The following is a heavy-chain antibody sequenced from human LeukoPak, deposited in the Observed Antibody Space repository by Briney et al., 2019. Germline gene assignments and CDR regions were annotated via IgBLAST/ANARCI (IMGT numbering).Heavy chain of an antibody. CDR2: ISSSSSYI. D-gene: IGHD2-15*01. Sequence: GGSLRLSCAASGFTFSSYSVNWVRQAPGKGLEWVSSISSSSSYIYYADSVQGRFTISRDNAKSSLYLQMNSLRAEDTAVYYCARDSCGSCLNWFDPWGQGTLVTVSS. CDR1: GFTFSSYS. CDR3: ARDSCGSCLNWFDP. V-gene: IGHV3-21*06. J-gene: IGHJ5*02.